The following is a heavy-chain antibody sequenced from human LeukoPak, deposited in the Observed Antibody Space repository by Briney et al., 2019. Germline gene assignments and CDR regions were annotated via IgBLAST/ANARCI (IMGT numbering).Heavy chain of an antibody. CDR3: ARVGYRYVINDWSRTGLGAYPTKYYYHMDV. V-gene: IGHV4-4*09. Sequence: SETLSLTCTVSGTFVSGFYWTWIRQPPGKGLEWIGFIYSTGTTSYNSSLQSRVTISVDTSKKQFSLKLSSVAAADTAVYFCARVGYRYVINDWSRTGLGAYPTKYYYHMDVWDKGTTVTVSS. J-gene: IGHJ6*03. CDR1: GTFVSGFY. CDR2: IYSTGTT. D-gene: IGHD5-18*01.